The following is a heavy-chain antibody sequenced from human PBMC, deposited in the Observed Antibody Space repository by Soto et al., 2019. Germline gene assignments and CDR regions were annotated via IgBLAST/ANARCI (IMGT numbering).Heavy chain of an antibody. J-gene: IGHJ6*02. D-gene: IGHD3-16*01. CDR2: ISATSLYI. V-gene: IGHV3-21*06. CDR1: GFPFETSS. Sequence: EVKLVQSGGGLVKPGGSLRLSCAASGFPFETSSINCLRQTPGKGLEWVASISATSLYIYYADSVRGRFTISRENAKNSLFLQMDGLTAEDPAIYFCARDLGGGAHYGMDVWGQGTKVTVSS. CDR3: ARDLGGGAHYGMDV.